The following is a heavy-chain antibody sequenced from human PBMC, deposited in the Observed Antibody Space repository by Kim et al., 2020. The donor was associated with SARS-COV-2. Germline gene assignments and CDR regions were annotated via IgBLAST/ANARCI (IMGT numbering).Heavy chain of an antibody. D-gene: IGHD2-21*01. Sequence: SYAESVRGRFTISRDNSKSTLSLQMNSLRGDDTAIYFCVKNCGGDCYSTFWGLGTLVTVSS. CDR3: VKNCGGDCYSTF. J-gene: IGHJ4*02. V-gene: IGHV3-64D*09.